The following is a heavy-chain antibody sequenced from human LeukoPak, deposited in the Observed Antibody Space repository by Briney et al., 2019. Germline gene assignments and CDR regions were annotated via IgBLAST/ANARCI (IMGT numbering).Heavy chain of an antibody. CDR1: GGSFSGYY. Sequence: SETLSLTCAVYGGSFSGYYWSWIRQPPGKGLEWIGEINHSGSTNYDPSLKSRVTISVDTSKNQFSLKLSPVTAADTAVYYCARLKLWSKGAFDIWGQGTMVTVSS. J-gene: IGHJ3*02. V-gene: IGHV4-34*01. CDR2: INHSGST. CDR3: ARLKLWSKGAFDI. D-gene: IGHD5-18*01.